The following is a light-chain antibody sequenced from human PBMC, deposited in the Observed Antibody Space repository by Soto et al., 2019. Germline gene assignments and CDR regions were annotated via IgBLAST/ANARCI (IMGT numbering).Light chain of an antibody. CDR2: ATS. CDR3: QQYGSAPWS. J-gene: IGKJ1*01. CDR1: QSFNSRY. V-gene: IGKV3-20*01. Sequence: EIVLAQSPGTPSLYPGDRATLSCRASQSFNSRYLAWFQQRPGQAPRLLIYATSSRAADIPDRFSGSGSGTDFPLTINRLEPEDFAVYYCQQYGSAPWSFGQGTKVEIK.